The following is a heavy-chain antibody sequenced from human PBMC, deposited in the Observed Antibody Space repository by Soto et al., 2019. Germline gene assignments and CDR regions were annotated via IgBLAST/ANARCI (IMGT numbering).Heavy chain of an antibody. CDR1: GAALNSGNYY. V-gene: IGHV4-31*03. CDR3: ARLRIATNNYKWFDP. CDR2: IYVTGAV. Sequence: SETLSLTCSVSGAALNSGNYYWSWIRQVPGKGLEWIGHIYVTGAVDYNPSLRDRITISQDTSGRQFSLNLRLVTAADTAVYYCARLRIATNNYKWFDPWGQGTLVTVYS. J-gene: IGHJ5*02. D-gene: IGHD2-21*01.